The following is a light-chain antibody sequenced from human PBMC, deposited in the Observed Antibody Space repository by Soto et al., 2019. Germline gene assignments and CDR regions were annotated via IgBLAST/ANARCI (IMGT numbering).Light chain of an antibody. J-gene: IGLJ1*01. Sequence: QSGLTQSPSASGAPGQRVSISCSGSSSSIGSNYVNWYQQLPGTAPKLLIYRNDQRPSGVPDRFSGSKSGTSASLAISGLRFEDEADYYCSSWDDNLSGRVFGNGTKVTVL. CDR2: RND. CDR1: SSSIGSNY. V-gene: IGLV1-47*01. CDR3: SSWDDNLSGRV.